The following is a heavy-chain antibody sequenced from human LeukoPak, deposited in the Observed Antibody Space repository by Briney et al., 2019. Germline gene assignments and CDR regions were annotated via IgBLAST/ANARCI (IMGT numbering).Heavy chain of an antibody. D-gene: IGHD4-17*01. CDR2: ISSSSSYI. J-gene: IGHJ5*02. CDR3: AKESHNDYGDLSWFDP. Sequence: GGSLRLSCAASGFTFSSYSMNWVRQAPGKGLEWVSSISSSSSYIYYADSVKGRFTISRDNAKNSLYLQMNSLRAEDTAVYYCAKESHNDYGDLSWFDPWGQGTLVTVSS. V-gene: IGHV3-21*01. CDR1: GFTFSSYS.